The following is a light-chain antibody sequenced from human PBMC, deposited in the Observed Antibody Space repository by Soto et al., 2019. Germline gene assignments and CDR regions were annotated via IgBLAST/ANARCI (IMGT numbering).Light chain of an antibody. J-gene: IGLJ3*02. CDR3: AAWDDTLNGFV. CDR1: SSNIGSQT. V-gene: IGLV1-44*01. CDR2: SDN. Sequence: QSVLTQPPSASGTPGQRVTISCSGGSSNIGSQTVDWYQQLPGTAPKLLVYSDNQRPSGVPDRFSGSKSGTSASLAISGLQSEDEADYYGAAWDDTLNGFVFGGGTEVTVL.